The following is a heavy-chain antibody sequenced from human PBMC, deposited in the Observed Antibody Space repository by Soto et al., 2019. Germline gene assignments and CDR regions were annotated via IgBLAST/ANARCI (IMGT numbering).Heavy chain of an antibody. CDR2: ISWNSGSI. CDR1: GFTFDDYA. V-gene: IGHV3-9*01. J-gene: IGHJ6*03. D-gene: IGHD6-6*01. CDR3: AKDGIEYSSSSGNYYYMDV. Sequence: GGSLRLSCAASGFTFDDYAMHWVRQAPGKGLEWVSGISWNSGSIGYADSVKGRFTISRDNAKNSLYLQMNSLRAEDTALYYCAKDGIEYSSSSGNYYYMDVWGKGTTVTVSS.